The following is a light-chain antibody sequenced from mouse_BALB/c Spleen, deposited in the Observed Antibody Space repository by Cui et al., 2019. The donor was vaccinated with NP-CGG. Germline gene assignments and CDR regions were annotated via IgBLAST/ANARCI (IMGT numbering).Light chain of an antibody. CDR1: TGAVTTSNY. J-gene: IGLJ1*01. CDR3: ALWYSNHWV. V-gene: IGLV1*01. Sequence: QAVVTQESALTTSPGETVTLTCRSSTGAVTTSNYANWVQEKPDHLFTGLIGGTNNRAPVVPARFSGSLMGDKAALTTTGAQTEDEAIYFCALWYSNHWVFGGGTKLTVL. CDR2: GTN.